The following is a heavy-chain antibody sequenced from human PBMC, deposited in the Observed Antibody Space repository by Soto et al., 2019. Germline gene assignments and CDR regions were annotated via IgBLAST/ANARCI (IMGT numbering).Heavy chain of an antibody. CDR2: IYHSGST. V-gene: IGHV4-30-2*01. Sequence: SGGSISSGGYSWSWIRQPPGKGLEWIGYIYHSGSTYYNPSLKSRVTISVDRSKNQFSLKLSSVTAADTAVYYCARSTSLGYCSSTSCPGGWFDPWGQGTLVTVSS. J-gene: IGHJ5*02. CDR3: ARSTSLGYCSSTSCPGGWFDP. CDR1: GGSISSGGYS. D-gene: IGHD2-2*01.